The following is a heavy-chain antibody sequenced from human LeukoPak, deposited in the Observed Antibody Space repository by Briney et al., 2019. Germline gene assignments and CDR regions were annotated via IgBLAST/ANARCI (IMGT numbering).Heavy chain of an antibody. CDR3: ARAYGDCRWLFDY. Sequence: PSGTLSLTCAVSGDSITSSHGWTWIRQPPGKGREGVGEIFHAGSTNYNSTLESRVTISVDKSKNQFSMKLTTVTAEDTAVYFCARAYGDCRWLFDYWGQGILVTVSS. CDR2: IFHAGST. V-gene: IGHV4-4*02. J-gene: IGHJ4*02. D-gene: IGHD4-17*01. CDR1: GDSITSSHG.